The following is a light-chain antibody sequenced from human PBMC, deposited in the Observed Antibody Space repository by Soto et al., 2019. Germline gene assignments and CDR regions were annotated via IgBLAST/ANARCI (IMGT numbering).Light chain of an antibody. V-gene: IGKV3-15*01. CDR1: QSVGSD. CDR2: GAS. Sequence: EIVMTQSPATLSVSPGERATLSCRASQSVGSDLVWYRQKPGQAPRLLIYGASNRAAGVPARFSGSGSGTVFSIPTSSLQSDDVAVYYCQQYGNSFVGFGQGTKVDI. CDR3: QQYGNSFVG. J-gene: IGKJ1*01.